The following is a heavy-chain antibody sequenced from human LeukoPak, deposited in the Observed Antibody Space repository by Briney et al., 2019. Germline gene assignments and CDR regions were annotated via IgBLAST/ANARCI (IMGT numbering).Heavy chain of an antibody. V-gene: IGHV3-7*01. CDR2: INQDGSEK. J-gene: IGHJ4*02. CDR3: ARRGTMVRGRHFDY. D-gene: IGHD3-10*01. CDR1: GFTFSSYW. Sequence: PGGSLRLSCAASGFTFSSYWMSWVRQAPGKGLEWVANINQDGSEKYYVDSVKGRFTISRDNAKNSLYLQMNSLRAEDTAVYYCARRGTMVRGRHFDYWGQGTLVTVSS.